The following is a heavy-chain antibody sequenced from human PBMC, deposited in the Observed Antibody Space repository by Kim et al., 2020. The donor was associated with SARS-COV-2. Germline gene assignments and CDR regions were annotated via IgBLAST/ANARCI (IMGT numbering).Heavy chain of an antibody. Sequence: GNTGYAQKVQGRVTMTRNTSISTAYMELSSLRSEDTAVYYCARFGEFLDYWGQGTLVTVSS. D-gene: IGHD3-10*01. CDR2: GNT. CDR3: ARFGEFLDY. V-gene: IGHV1-8*01. J-gene: IGHJ4*02.